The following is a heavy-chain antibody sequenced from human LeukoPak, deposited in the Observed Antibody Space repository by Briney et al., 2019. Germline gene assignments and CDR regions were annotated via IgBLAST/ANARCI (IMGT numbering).Heavy chain of an antibody. J-gene: IGHJ4*02. CDR1: GFTFSSYA. CDR3: AKDPRLRWSLYFDY. CDR2: ISGSGGST. V-gene: IGHV3-23*01. Sequence: HPGESLRLSCAASGFTFSSYAMSWVRQAPGKGLEWVSAISGSGGSTYYADSVKGRFTISRDNSKNTLSLQMNSLRAEDTAVYYCAKDPRLRWSLYFDYWGQGTLVTVSS. D-gene: IGHD4-23*01.